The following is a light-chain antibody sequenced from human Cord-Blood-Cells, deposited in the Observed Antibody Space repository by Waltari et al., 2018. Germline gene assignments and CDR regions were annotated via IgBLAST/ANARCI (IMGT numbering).Light chain of an antibody. V-gene: IGLV3-1*01. J-gene: IGLJ2*01. CDR2: QDS. CDR3: QAWDSSTVV. CDR1: KLGDKY. Sequence: SYELTQPPSVSVSPGQTASITCSGDKLGDKYACWYQQKPGQSPVLSMYQDSKRPSGIPERFSGSNSGNTATLTISGTQAMDEADYYCQAWDSSTVVFGGGTKLTVL.